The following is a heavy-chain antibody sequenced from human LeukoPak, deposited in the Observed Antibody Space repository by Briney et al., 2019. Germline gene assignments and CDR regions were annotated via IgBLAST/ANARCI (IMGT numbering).Heavy chain of an antibody. V-gene: IGHV3-21*01. CDR1: GFTFGSYS. Sequence: GGSLRLSCAASGFTFGSYSMNWVRQAPGKGLEWVSSISSSSSYIYYADSVKGRFTISRDNAKNSLYLQMNSLRAEDTAVYYCARDFSTRETYYYDSSGYYHDYWGQGTLVTVSS. D-gene: IGHD3-22*01. CDR3: ARDFSTRETYYYDSSGYYHDY. J-gene: IGHJ4*02. CDR2: ISSSSSYI.